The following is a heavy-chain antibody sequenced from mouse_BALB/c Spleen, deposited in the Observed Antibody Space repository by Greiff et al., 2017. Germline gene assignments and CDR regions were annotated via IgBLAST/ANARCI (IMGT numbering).Heavy chain of an antibody. CDR2: IYPGNGDT. D-gene: IGHD1-1*01. CDR3: ARDSRITTVVATLEMDY. J-gene: IGHJ4*01. CDR1: GYTFTSYN. Sequence: QVQLQQPGAELVKPGASVKMSCKASGYTFTSYNMHWVKQTPGQGLEWIGAIYPGNGDTSYNQKFKGKATLTADKSSSTAYMQLSSLTSEDSAVYYCARDSRITTVVATLEMDYWGQGTSVTVSS. V-gene: IGHV1-12*01.